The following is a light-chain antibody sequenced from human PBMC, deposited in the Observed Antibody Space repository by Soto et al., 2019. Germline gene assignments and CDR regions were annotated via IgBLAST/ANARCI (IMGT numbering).Light chain of an antibody. CDR2: DAS. J-gene: IGKJ5*01. Sequence: DIQMTQSPSSLSASVGDRVTITCQASQDIGDYLNWYQWKPGTAPKLLIYDASNLEIGVPSRFSGSGSGTHFSLTIRKLQTEDFATYYCQMYDDVPPVITVGKGKRREIK. V-gene: IGKV1-33*01. CDR1: QDIGDY. CDR3: QMYDDVPPVIT.